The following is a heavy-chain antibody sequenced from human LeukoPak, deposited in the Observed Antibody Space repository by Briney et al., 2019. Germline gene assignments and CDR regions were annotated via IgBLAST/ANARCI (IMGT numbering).Heavy chain of an antibody. Sequence: GGSLRLSCAASGFTFRSYAMNWVRQAPGKGLGWVSGISGRGESTYYVDSVKGRFTISRDNSKNTLFLQMNSLRAEDTAIYYCAKVSGYNYGDFDSWGQGTLVTVSS. J-gene: IGHJ4*02. CDR2: ISGRGEST. D-gene: IGHD5-18*01. V-gene: IGHV3-23*01. CDR3: AKVSGYNYGDFDS. CDR1: GFTFRSYA.